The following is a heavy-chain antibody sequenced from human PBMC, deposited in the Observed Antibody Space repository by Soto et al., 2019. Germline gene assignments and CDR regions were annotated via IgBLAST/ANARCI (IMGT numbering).Heavy chain of an antibody. J-gene: IGHJ6*03. V-gene: IGHV3-73*01. D-gene: IGHD6-19*01. Sequence: GGSLRLSCAASGFTFSGSAMHWVRQASGKGLEWVGRIRSKANSYATAYAASVKGRFTISRDDSKNTAYLQMNSLKTEDTAVYYCTRPGPIALGASYMDVWGKGTTVTVSS. CDR3: TRPGPIALGASYMDV. CDR2: IRSKANSYAT. CDR1: GFTFSGSA.